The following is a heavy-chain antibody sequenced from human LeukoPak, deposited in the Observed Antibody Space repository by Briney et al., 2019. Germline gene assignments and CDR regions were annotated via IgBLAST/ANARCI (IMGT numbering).Heavy chain of an antibody. V-gene: IGHV4-59*01. D-gene: IGHD3-22*01. CDR1: GGSISSYY. Sequence: SETLSHTCTVSGGSISSYYWSWIRQPPGKGLEWIGYIYYSGSTNYNPSLKSRVTISVDTSKNQFSLKLSSVTAAGTAVYYCAGNYYDSSGPFSWSQGTLVTVSS. CDR2: IYYSGST. CDR3: AGNYYDSSGPFS. J-gene: IGHJ4*02.